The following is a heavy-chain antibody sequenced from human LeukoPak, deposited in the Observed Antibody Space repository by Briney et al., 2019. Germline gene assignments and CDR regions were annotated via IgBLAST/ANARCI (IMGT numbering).Heavy chain of an antibody. CDR3: ARVYGGSGWSSRLDY. J-gene: IGHJ4*02. CDR1: GFTFSSYA. Sequence: GGSLRLSCAASGFTFSSYAMHWVRQAPGKGLEWVANIKQDGSEKYYVDSVKGRFTISRDNAKNSLYLQMNSLRAEDTAVYYCARVYGGSGWSSRLDYWGQGTLVTVSS. V-gene: IGHV3-7*01. D-gene: IGHD6-19*01. CDR2: IKQDGSEK.